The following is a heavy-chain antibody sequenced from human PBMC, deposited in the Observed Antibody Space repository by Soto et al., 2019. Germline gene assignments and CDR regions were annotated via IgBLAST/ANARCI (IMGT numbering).Heavy chain of an antibody. CDR1: GFTFSSYG. Sequence: GGSLRLSCAASGFTFSSYGMHWVRQAPGKGLEWVAVISYDGSNKYYADSVKGRFTISRDNSKNTLYLQMNSLRAEDTAVYYCAKDGQQLASEYXFDYWGQGTLVTVSS. CDR3: AKDGQQLASEYXFDY. D-gene: IGHD6-13*01. CDR2: ISYDGSNK. J-gene: IGHJ4*02. V-gene: IGHV3-30*18.